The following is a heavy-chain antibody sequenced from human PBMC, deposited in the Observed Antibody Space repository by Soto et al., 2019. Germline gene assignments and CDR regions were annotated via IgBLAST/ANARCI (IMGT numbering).Heavy chain of an antibody. CDR2: ISGSGGST. J-gene: IGHJ6*02. CDR3: AKGIVVVPAATPNYYYYGMDV. CDR1: GFTFSSYA. Sequence: ESGGGLVQPGGSLRLSCAASGFTFSSYAMSWVRQAPGKGLEWVSAISGSGGSTYYADSVKGRFTISRDNSKNTLYLQMNSLRAEDTAVYYCAKGIVVVPAATPNYYYYGMDVWGQGTTVTVSS. D-gene: IGHD2-2*01. V-gene: IGHV3-23*01.